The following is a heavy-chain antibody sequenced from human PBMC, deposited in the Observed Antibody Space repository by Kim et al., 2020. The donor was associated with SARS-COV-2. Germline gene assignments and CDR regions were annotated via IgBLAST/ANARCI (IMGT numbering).Heavy chain of an antibody. CDR1: GGSISSYY. D-gene: IGHD6-13*01. V-gene: IGHV4-4*07. CDR3: ALSSSWYFWFDP. Sequence: SETLSLTCTVSGGSISSYYWSWIRQPAGKGLEWIGRIYTSGSTNYNPSLKSRVTMSVDTSKNQFSLKLSSVTAADTAVYYCALSSSWYFWFDPWGQGTLVTVSS. CDR2: IYTSGST. J-gene: IGHJ5*02.